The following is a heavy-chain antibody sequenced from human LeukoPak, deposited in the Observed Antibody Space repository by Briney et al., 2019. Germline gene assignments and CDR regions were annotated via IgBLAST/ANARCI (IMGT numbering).Heavy chain of an antibody. CDR1: GYSISSGYY. D-gene: IGHD3-22*01. CDR2: NHHSGVT. Sequence: KPSETLSLTCTVSGYSISSGYYWSWIRQPPGKGLEWIGTNHHSGVTYYNPSLMSRVTMSVDTSKNQFSLKLSSMTAAGTAVYYCARYTGGTSGYSFDYWGQGTLVTVSS. CDR3: ARYTGGTSGYSFDY. J-gene: IGHJ4*02. V-gene: IGHV4-38-2*02.